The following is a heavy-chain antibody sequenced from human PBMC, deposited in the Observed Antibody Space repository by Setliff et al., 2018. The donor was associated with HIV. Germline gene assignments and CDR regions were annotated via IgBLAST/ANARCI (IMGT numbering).Heavy chain of an antibody. CDR3: ARARDFSSGQDN. V-gene: IGHV4-59*12. CDR2: ISYSGGT. Sequence: SETLSLTCTVSGDSIRNDYWTWIRQSPEKGLEWIAYISYSGGTNHNPSLMGRVTMSLDVSKNQISLRLTSVTAADTAIYYCARARDFSSGQDNWGQGTLVTVSS. CDR1: GDSIRNDY. D-gene: IGHD3-3*01. J-gene: IGHJ4*02.